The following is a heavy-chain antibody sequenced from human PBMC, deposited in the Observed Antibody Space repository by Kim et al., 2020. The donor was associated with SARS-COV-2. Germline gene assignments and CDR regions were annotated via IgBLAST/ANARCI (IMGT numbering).Heavy chain of an antibody. J-gene: IGHJ4*02. V-gene: IGHV3-7*01. D-gene: IGHD5-12*01. Sequence: GGSLRLSCAASGFTFRNYWMNWVRQAPGKGLEWVAKIKEDGSEKYYVESVKVRFTISRDNARNSLYLQMNSLRGEDTAVYHCVRGSMSMLYHSGDYWGPG. CDR2: IKEDGSEK. CDR3: VRGSMSMLYHSGDY. CDR1: GFTFRNYW.